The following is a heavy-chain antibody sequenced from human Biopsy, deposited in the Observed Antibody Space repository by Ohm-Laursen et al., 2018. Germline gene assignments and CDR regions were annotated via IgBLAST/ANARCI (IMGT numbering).Heavy chain of an antibody. D-gene: IGHD2-2*02. Sequence: SLRLSCAASGFIFDDYAMHWVRQAPGKGLEWVSGISWNSVGIGYADSVKGRFTISRDNPKNTLYLQMNSLRVEDTAVYYCARDMSHLYGLDVWGQGTTVTVSS. CDR1: GFIFDDYA. CDR3: ARDMSHLYGLDV. CDR2: ISWNSVGI. J-gene: IGHJ6*02. V-gene: IGHV3-9*01.